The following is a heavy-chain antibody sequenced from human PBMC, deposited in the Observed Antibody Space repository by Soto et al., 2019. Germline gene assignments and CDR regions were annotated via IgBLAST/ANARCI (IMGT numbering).Heavy chain of an antibody. V-gene: IGHV3-74*01. CDR3: TRDIGGKGAY. CDR1: GFTFSSYW. CDR2: IDEYGSTI. D-gene: IGHD3-10*01. J-gene: IGHJ4*02. Sequence: GGSLRLSCAASGFTFSSYWMHWVRQVPGKGLLWVSRIDEYGSTINYADSVKGRFTVSRDNARNTLYLEMNSLRAEDTALYYCTRDIGGKGAYWGPGTLVTVSS.